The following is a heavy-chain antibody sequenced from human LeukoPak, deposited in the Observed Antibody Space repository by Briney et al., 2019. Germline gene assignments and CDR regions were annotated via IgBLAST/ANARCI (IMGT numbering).Heavy chain of an antibody. J-gene: IGHJ4*02. CDR3: ARSCGYSYGTTFLDY. V-gene: IGHV4-61*05. CDR2: IYYSGSI. CDR1: GGSISSSSYY. D-gene: IGHD5-18*01. Sequence: SETLSLTCTVSGGSISSSSYYWGWIRQPPGKGLEWIGYIYYSGSINYNPSLKSRVTISVDTSKIQFSLKLTSVTAADTAVYYCARSCGYSYGTTFLDYWGQGTLVTVSS.